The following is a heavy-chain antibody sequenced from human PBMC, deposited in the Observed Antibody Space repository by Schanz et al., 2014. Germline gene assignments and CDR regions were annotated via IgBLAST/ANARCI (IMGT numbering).Heavy chain of an antibody. CDR3: ARRDNYLSAFDI. V-gene: IGHV4-39*01. J-gene: IGHJ3*02. CDR1: GASISGSSDY. D-gene: IGHD4-4*01. CDR2: IYYTGTT. Sequence: QLQLQESGPGLVKPSETLSLTCTVSGASISGSSDYWGWIRQSPGKGLEWIGNIYYTGTTYYNPSLKSRFSISVDPSKNQVSLKLTSVTAADTAVFYCARRDNYLSAFDIWGQGTMVTVSS.